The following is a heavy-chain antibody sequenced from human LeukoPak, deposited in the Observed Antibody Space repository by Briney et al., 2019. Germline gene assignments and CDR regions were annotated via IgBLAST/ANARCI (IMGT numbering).Heavy chain of an antibody. J-gene: IGHJ3*02. Sequence: SETLSLTCTVSGGSISSYYWSWIRQPPGKGLEWIGYIYYSGSTNYNPSLKSRVTISVDTSKNQFSLKLSSVTAADTAVYYCARARSGWHGVDAFDIWGQGTMVTVSS. CDR3: ARARSGWHGVDAFDI. D-gene: IGHD6-19*01. CDR1: GGSISSYY. CDR2: IYYSGST. V-gene: IGHV4-59*01.